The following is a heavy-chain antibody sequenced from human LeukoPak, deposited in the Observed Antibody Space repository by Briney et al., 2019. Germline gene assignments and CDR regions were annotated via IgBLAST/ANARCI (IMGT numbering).Heavy chain of an antibody. V-gene: IGHV3-48*01. CDR2: ISGRSSTI. Sequence: GGSLRLSCAASAFTFSDYSMNWVRQAPGKGLERVSYISGRSSTIYYADSVKGRFTISRDNAKNSMYLQMNSLRAEDTAVYYCARDRIKSGSYYFDYWGQGTLVTVSS. D-gene: IGHD1-26*01. J-gene: IGHJ4*02. CDR1: AFTFSDYS. CDR3: ARDRIKSGSYYFDY.